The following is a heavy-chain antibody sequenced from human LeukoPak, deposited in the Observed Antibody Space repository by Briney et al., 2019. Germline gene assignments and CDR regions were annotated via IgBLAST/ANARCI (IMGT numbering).Heavy chain of an antibody. J-gene: IGHJ4*02. Sequence: PGRSLRLSCAASGLIFSSYAMHWVRQAPGKGLEWVAVISYDGSNKYYADSVKGRFTISRDNSKNTLYLQMNSLRAEDPAVYYCARDSVYSSSWPNPEYYFDYWGQGTPVTVSS. CDR3: ARDSVYSSSWPNPEYYFDY. CDR1: GLIFSSYA. CDR2: ISYDGSNK. V-gene: IGHV3-30-3*01. D-gene: IGHD6-13*01.